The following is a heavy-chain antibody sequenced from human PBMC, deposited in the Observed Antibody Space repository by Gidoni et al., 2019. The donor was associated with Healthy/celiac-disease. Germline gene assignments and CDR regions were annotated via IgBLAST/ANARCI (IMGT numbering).Heavy chain of an antibody. CDR1: GFTFSSYA. J-gene: IGHJ4*02. Sequence: QVQLVESGGGVVQPGRSLRLSCAASGFTFSSYAMHWVRQAPGKGLEWVAVISYDGSNKYYADSVKGRFTISRDNSKNTLYLQMNSLRAEDTAVYYCARVYGDYDALWYWGQGTLVTVSS. CDR3: ARVYGDYDALWY. CDR2: ISYDGSNK. D-gene: IGHD4-17*01. V-gene: IGHV3-30*04.